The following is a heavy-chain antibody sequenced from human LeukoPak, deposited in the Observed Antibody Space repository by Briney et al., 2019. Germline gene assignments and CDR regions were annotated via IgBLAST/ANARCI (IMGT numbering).Heavy chain of an antibody. D-gene: IGHD3-22*01. CDR3: ATSGYYYGPFQK. Sequence: GESLKISCKGSGYSFTNPWIGWVRQMPGKGLEWMGIIYPADSDTRYSPSFQGQVTISADKSISTAYLQWSSLRASDTAMYYCATSGYYYGPFQKWGQGTLVTVPS. V-gene: IGHV5-51*01. CDR2: IYPADSDT. J-gene: IGHJ1*01. CDR1: GYSFTNPW.